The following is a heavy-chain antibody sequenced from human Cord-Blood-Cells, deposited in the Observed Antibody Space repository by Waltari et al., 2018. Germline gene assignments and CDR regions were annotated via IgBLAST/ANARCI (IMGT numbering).Heavy chain of an antibody. CDR2: IYYSGST. CDR1: GGSISSSSYY. J-gene: IGHJ3*02. D-gene: IGHD6-13*01. Sequence: QLQLQESGPGLVKPSETLSLTCTVSGGSISSSSYYWGWIRQPPGKGLEWIGGIYYSGSTYYNPSLKSRVTISVDTSKNQFSLKLSSVTAADTAVYYCARRGIAAAGDAFDIWGQGTMVTVSS. V-gene: IGHV4-39*01. CDR3: ARRGIAAAGDAFDI.